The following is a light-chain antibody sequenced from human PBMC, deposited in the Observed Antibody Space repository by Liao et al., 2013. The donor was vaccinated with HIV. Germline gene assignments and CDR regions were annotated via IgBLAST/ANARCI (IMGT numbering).Light chain of an antibody. Sequence: SYVLTQPPSVSVAPGKTATITCGGNNIGSNSVHWYQQKPGQAPVLVIYYDDDRPSGIPERFAGSNSGDTATLTISRVEAGDEADYYCQVWDSSSDHWGFGGGTKLTVL. V-gene: IGLV3-21*04. CDR1: NIGSNS. CDR2: YDD. J-gene: IGLJ3*02. CDR3: QVWDSSSDHWG.